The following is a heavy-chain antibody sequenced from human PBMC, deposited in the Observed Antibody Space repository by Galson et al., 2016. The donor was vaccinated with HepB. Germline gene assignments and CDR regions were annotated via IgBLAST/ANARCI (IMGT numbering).Heavy chain of an antibody. Sequence: VKVSCKASGGTFSTYAISWVRQAPGQGLEWMGGINPIFGTANYAQKFQGRVTITADKSTSTACMELSSLRSEDTAVYYCARVVVPAARWYYYYGMDVWGQGTTVTVSS. J-gene: IGHJ6*02. CDR2: INPIFGTA. V-gene: IGHV1-69*06. CDR1: GGTFSTYA. CDR3: ARVVVPAARWYYYYGMDV. D-gene: IGHD2-2*01.